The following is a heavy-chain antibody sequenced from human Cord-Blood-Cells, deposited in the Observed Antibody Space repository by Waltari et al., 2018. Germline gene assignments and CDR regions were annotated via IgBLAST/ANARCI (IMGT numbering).Heavy chain of an antibody. CDR2: IYYRGST. D-gene: IGHD6-6*01. CDR1: GGSISSGDSY. J-gene: IGHJ4*02. Sequence: QVQLQASGPGLVKPSQTLSLTCTVPGGSISSGDSYWSRIRQPPGKGLEWIGYIYYRGSTYYNPSLKSRVTISVDTSKNQFSLKLSSVTAADTAVYYCARGLEYSSSYYFDYWGQGTLVTVSS. V-gene: IGHV4-30-4*01. CDR3: ARGLEYSSSYYFDY.